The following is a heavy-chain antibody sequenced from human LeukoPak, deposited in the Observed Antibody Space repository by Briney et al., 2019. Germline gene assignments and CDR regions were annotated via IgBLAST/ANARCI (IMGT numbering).Heavy chain of an antibody. D-gene: IGHD6-13*01. CDR2: INPNSGGT. CDR3: ARDPDSSSWYSFFDY. J-gene: IGHJ4*02. V-gene: IGHV1-2*02. CDR1: GYTFTGYY. Sequence: GASVKVSCKASGYTFTGYYMHWVRQAPGQGLEWMGWINPNSGGTNYAQKFQGRVTTTRDTSISTAYMELSRLRSDDTAVYYCARDPDSSSWYSFFDYWGQGTLVTVSS.